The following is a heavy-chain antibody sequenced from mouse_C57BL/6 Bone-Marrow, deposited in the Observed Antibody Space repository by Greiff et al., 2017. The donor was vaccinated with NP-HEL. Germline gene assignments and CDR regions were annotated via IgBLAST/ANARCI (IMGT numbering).Heavy chain of an antibody. CDR2: IYPGDGDT. CDR1: GYAFSSYW. V-gene: IGHV1-80*01. CDR3: AREDIYYYGSSLAWFAY. Sequence: VQLQQSGAELVKPGASVKISCKASGYAFSSYWMNWVKQRPGKGLEWIGQIYPGDGDTNYNGKFKGKATLTADKSSSTAYMQLSSLTSEDSAVYFCAREDIYYYGSSLAWFAYWGQGTLVTVSA. D-gene: IGHD1-1*01. J-gene: IGHJ3*01.